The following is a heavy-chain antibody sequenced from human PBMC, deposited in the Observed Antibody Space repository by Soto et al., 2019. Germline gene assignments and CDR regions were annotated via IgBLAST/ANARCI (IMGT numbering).Heavy chain of an antibody. Sequence: GGSLRLSCAASGFTFSSYAMHWVRQAPGKGLEWVAVISYDGSNKYYADSVKGRFTISRDNSKNTLYLQMNSLRAEDTAVYYCARPPSIAARTRDYYYYGMDVWGQGTTVTVSS. CDR2: ISYDGSNK. CDR1: GFTFSSYA. J-gene: IGHJ6*02. CDR3: ARPPSIAARTRDYYYYGMDV. V-gene: IGHV3-30-3*01. D-gene: IGHD6-6*01.